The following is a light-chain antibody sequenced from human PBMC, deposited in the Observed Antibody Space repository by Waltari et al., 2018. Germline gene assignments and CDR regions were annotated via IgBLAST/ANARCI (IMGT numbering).Light chain of an antibody. J-gene: IGLJ3*02. CDR1: SRYVGGYNS. Sequence: QSVLTQPPSASGSPAQSVTISCTGSSRYVGGYNSVSWYQRHPGKAPKLMIYDVNKRPSGVPDRFSGSKSGNTASLTVSGLQVEDEGDYYCGSYADTSTWVFGGGTSLTVL. CDR2: DVN. CDR3: GSYADTSTWV. V-gene: IGLV2-8*01.